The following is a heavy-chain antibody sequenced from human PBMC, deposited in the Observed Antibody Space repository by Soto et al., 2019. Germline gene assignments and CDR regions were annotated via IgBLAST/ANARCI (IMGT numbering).Heavy chain of an antibody. Sequence: PGGSLRLSCAASGFTFSSYGMHWVRQAPGKGLEWVAVIWYDRSNKYYADSVKGRFTISRDNSKNTLYLQMNSLRAEDTAVYYCASDRVARRYYYYGMDVWGQGTTVTVSS. CDR2: IWYDRSNK. V-gene: IGHV3-33*01. CDR3: ASDRVARRYYYYGMDV. CDR1: GFTFSSYG. J-gene: IGHJ6*02. D-gene: IGHD6-6*01.